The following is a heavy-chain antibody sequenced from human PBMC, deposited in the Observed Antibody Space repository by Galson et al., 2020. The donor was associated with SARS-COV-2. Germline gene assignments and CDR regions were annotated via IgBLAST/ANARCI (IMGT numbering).Heavy chain of an antibody. V-gene: IGHV4-30-4*01. J-gene: IGHJ4*02. Sequence: ETSETLSLTCTVSDGSVSGDFYWSWIRQPPGKGLEWIAYSYYSGSTYYNPALMSRVTISVDTSKNQFSLNLRSVTAADTAVYYCARAPFIFYDSSGYPPSYFDSWGQGALVTVSS. CDR1: DGSVSGDFY. CDR3: ARAPFIFYDSSGYPPSYFDS. D-gene: IGHD3-22*01. CDR2: SYYSGST.